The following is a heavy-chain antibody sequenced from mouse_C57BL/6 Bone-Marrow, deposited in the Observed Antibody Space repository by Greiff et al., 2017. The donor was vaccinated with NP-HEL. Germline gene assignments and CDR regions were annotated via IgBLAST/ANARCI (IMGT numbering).Heavy chain of an antibody. J-gene: IGHJ1*03. Sequence: VQLQQSGPELVKPGASVKLSCKASGYSFTGYYMNWVKQSPERSLEWIGEINPSTGGTTYNQKFKAKATLTVDKSSSTAYMQLKSLTSEDSAVYFCANYFGSSYWYFAVWGTGTTVTVSS. V-gene: IGHV1-42*01. CDR1: GYSFTGYY. CDR2: INPSTGGT. D-gene: IGHD1-1*01. CDR3: ANYFGSSYWYFAV.